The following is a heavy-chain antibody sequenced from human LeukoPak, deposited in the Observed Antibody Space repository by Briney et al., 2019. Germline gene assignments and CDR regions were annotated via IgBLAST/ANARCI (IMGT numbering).Heavy chain of an antibody. D-gene: IGHD5-18*01. CDR2: IYYSGST. J-gene: IGHJ4*02. CDR3: ASLSSYGSYYFDY. V-gene: IGHV4-59*01. Sequence: SETLSLTCTVSGGSISSYYWSWIRQPPGKGLEWIGYIYYSGSTNYNPSLKSRVTISVDTSKNQFSLKLSSVTAADTAVYYCASLSSYGSYYFDYWGQGTLVTVSS. CDR1: GGSISSYY.